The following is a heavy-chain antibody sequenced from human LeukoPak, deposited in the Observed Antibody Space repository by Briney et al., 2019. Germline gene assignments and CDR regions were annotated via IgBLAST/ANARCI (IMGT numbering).Heavy chain of an antibody. Sequence: ASVKVSCKASGGTFSSYAISWVRQAPGQGLEWMGRIIPIFGTANYAQKFQGRVTITTDESTSTAYMELSSLRSEDTAVYYCAREMARDYDFWSGVMDAFDIWGQGTMVTVSS. J-gene: IGHJ3*02. D-gene: IGHD3-3*01. CDR2: IIPIFGTA. CDR3: AREMARDYDFWSGVMDAFDI. CDR1: GGTFSSYA. V-gene: IGHV1-69*05.